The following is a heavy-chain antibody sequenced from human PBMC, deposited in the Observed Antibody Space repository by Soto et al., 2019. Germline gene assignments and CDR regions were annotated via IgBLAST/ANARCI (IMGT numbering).Heavy chain of an antibody. Sequence: QVQLVESGGGVVQPGKSLRLSCAASGFTFSTYGIHWVRQAPGKGLEWVALISYDGGGKYYGDSVKGRFIISRDNSHNSVSLQMNSVRAEDTAVYFCAKEQLAMAVVVADYFDSWGQGTLVTVSS. J-gene: IGHJ4*02. D-gene: IGHD2-21*01. V-gene: IGHV3-30*18. CDR1: GFTFSTYG. CDR3: AKEQLAMAVVVADYFDS. CDR2: ISYDGGGK.